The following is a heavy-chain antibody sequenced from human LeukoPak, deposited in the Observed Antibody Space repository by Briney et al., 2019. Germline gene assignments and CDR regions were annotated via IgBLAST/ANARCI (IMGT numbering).Heavy chain of an antibody. J-gene: IGHJ5*02. V-gene: IGHV3-21*01. CDR3: AKSVNSYYDWFDP. Sequence: GGSLRLSCAASGFTFSNAWMSWVRQAPGKGLEWVSSINDNSRSIFYTDSLKGRFTVSRDNAKNSLYLQMNNLRAEDTAVYYCAKSVNSYYDWFDPWGQGTLVIVSS. D-gene: IGHD3-22*01. CDR2: INDNSRSI. CDR1: GFTFSNAW.